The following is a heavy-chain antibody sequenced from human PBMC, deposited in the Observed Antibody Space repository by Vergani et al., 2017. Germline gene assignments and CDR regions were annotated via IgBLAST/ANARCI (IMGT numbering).Heavy chain of an antibody. J-gene: IGHJ5*02. CDR2: ISYDGSNK. CDR1: GFTFSSYA. V-gene: IGHV3-30-3*01. CDR3: ARVGFSSWYGSQVGWFDP. Sequence: QVQLVESGGGVVQPGRSLRLSCAASGFTFSSYAMHWVRQAPGKGLEWVAVISYDGSNKYYADSVKGRFTISRDNSKNTLYLQMNSLRAEDTAVYYCARVGFSSWYGSQVGWFDPWGQGTLVTVSS. D-gene: IGHD6-13*01.